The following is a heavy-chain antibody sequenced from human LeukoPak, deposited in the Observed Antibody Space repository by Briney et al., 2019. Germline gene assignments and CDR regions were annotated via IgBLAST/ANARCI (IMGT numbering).Heavy chain of an antibody. CDR2: IYYSGST. CDR3: ARDKKGGYKGDAFDI. CDR1: GGSISSYY. D-gene: IGHD5-24*01. V-gene: IGHV4-59*01. J-gene: IGHJ3*02. Sequence: SETLSLTCTVSGGSISSYYWSWIRQPPGKGLEWIGYIYYSGSTNYNPSLKSRVTISVDTSRNQFSLKLSSVTAADTAVYYCARDKKGGYKGDAFDIWGQGTMVTVPS.